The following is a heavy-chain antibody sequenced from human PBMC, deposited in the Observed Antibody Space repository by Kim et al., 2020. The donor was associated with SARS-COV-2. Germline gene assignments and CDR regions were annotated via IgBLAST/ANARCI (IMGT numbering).Heavy chain of an antibody. CDR2: IYHSGST. J-gene: IGHJ5*02. V-gene: IGHV4-30-2*01. D-gene: IGHD5-18*01. CDR1: GGSISSGGYS. CDR3: ARSGGWQLWSNWFDP. Sequence: SETLSLTCAVSGGSISSGGYSWSWIRQPPGKGLEWIGYIYHSGSTYYNPSLKSRVTISVDRSKNQFSLKLSSVTAADTAVYYCARSGGWQLWSNWFDPWGQGTLVTVSS.